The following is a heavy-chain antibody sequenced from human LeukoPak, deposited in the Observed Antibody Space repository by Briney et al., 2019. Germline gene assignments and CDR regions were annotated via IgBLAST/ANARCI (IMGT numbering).Heavy chain of an antibody. V-gene: IGHV3-11*01. CDR2: ISGTSHII. J-gene: IGHJ4*02. D-gene: IGHD2/OR15-2a*01. CDR1: GFTFSDHY. CDR3: ARGLSHMEY. Sequence: PAGSLRLSCAASGFTFSDHYMSWIRQAPGKGLEWLSYISGTSHIIYYADSVKGRFTISRDNAKSSLYLQMNSLRAEDTAVYYCARGLSHMEYWGQGSLVTVSS.